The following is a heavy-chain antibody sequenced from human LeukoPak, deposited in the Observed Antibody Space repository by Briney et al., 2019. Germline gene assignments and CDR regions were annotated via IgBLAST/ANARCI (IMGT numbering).Heavy chain of an antibody. D-gene: IGHD1-14*01. J-gene: IGHJ4*02. Sequence: ASVKVSCKASGYTFTSYDINWVRQATGQGLEWMGWMNPNSGNTGYAQKFQGRVTMTRDTSISTAYMELSRLRSDDTAVYYCAREDEPAGYFDYWGQGTLVTVSS. CDR2: MNPNSGNT. CDR1: GYTFTSYD. CDR3: AREDEPAGYFDY. V-gene: IGHV1-8*02.